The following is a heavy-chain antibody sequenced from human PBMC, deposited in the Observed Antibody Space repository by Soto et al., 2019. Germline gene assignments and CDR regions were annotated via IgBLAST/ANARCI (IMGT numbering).Heavy chain of an antibody. V-gene: IGHV1-2*02. CDR2: IIPDSGAT. Sequence: ASVKVSCKASGYTFTGYYIHWVRQAPGQGLEWMGWIIPDSGATNYTQKFQGRVTMTSETSTNTAFLELSRLRSDDTAVYFCARGDRISIFGAINWLDPWGQGTLVTVPQ. CDR1: GYTFTGYY. J-gene: IGHJ5*02. D-gene: IGHD3-3*01. CDR3: ARGDRISIFGAINWLDP.